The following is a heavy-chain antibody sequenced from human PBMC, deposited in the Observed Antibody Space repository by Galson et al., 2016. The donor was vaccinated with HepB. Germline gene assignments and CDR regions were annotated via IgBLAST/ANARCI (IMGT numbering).Heavy chain of an antibody. CDR3: ASPGEDSSAFDD. CDR2: IIAFFGAA. V-gene: IGHV1-69*13. Sequence: SVKVSCKASGGPFSTYAISWVRQAPGQGLEWMGGIIAFFGAANYAQQFQGRLTITADEITSTSYMELTSLTSDDTAIYYCASPGEDSSAFDDWGQGTLVTVSS. D-gene: IGHD3-22*01. J-gene: IGHJ4*02. CDR1: GGPFSTYA.